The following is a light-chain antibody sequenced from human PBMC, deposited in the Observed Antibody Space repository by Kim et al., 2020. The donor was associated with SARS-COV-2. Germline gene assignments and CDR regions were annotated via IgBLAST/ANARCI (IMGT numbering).Light chain of an antibody. V-gene: IGKV3-15*01. J-gene: IGKJ1*01. Sequence: VSPGERATPSCRASQGVSNSLAWYQQKPGQAPRLLIYGASTRATGIPARFSGSGSRTEFTLTISSLQSEDFAVYYCQQYNNWPETFGQGTKVDIK. CDR1: QGVSNS. CDR2: GAS. CDR3: QQYNNWPET.